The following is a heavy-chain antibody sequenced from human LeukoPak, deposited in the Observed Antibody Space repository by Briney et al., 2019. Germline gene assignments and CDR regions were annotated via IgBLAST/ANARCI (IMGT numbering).Heavy chain of an antibody. CDR1: GGSISSSSYY. J-gene: IGHJ3*02. Sequence: SETLSLTCTVSGGSISSSSYYWGWIRQPPGKGLEWIGSIYYSGSTYYNPSLKSRVTISVDTSKNQFSLKLSSVTAADTAVYHCARARKQQLYFDAFDIWGQGTTVTVSS. V-gene: IGHV4-39*01. D-gene: IGHD6-13*01. CDR3: ARARKQQLYFDAFDI. CDR2: IYYSGST.